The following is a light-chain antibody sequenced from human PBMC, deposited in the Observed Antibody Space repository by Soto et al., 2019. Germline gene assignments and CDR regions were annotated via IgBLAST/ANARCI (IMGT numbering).Light chain of an antibody. CDR3: QQSYSTLLT. CDR2: AAS. Sequence: DIQMTQSPSSLSASVGDRVTITCRASQTISSYINYLNWYQQKPGKGPKLLIYAASTLGSGVPSRFSGSGSGTDFTLTISSLQPEDIATYYCQQSYSTLLTFGGGSKVEI. CDR1: QTISSY. V-gene: IGKV1-39*01. J-gene: IGKJ4*01.